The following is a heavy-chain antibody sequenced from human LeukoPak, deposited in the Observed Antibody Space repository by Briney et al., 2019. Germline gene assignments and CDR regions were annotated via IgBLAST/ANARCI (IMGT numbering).Heavy chain of an antibody. D-gene: IGHD3-9*01. V-gene: IGHV4-39*01. CDR3: ARSRPSYYDILTGYYDFDY. J-gene: IGHJ4*02. CDR2: IYYSGST. Sequence: SETLSLTCTVSGGSISSSSYYWGWIRQPPGKGLECIGSIYYSGSTYYNPSLKSRVTISVDTSKNQFSLKLSSVTAADTAVYYCARSRPSYYDILTGYYDFDYWGQGTLVTVSS. CDR1: GGSISSSSYY.